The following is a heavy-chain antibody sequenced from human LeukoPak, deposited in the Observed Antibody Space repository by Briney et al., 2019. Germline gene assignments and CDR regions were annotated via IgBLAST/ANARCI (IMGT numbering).Heavy chain of an antibody. Sequence: GGSLRLSCAASGFTLSNFWMNWVRQAPGKGLEWVSYISSSSSTIYYADSVKGRFTISRDNAKNSLYLQMNSLRDEDTAVYYCAKSIAVAGTMDFDYWSQGTLVTVSS. D-gene: IGHD6-19*01. V-gene: IGHV3-48*02. CDR2: ISSSSSTI. CDR3: AKSIAVAGTMDFDY. CDR1: GFTLSNFW. J-gene: IGHJ4*02.